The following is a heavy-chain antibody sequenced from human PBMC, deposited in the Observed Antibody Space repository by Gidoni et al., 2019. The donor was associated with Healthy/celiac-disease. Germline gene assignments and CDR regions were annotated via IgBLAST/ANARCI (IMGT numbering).Heavy chain of an antibody. D-gene: IGHD1-26*01. CDR1: GGSISSSSYY. Sequence: QLQLQESGPGLVKPSETLSLTCTVSGGSISSSSYYWGWIRQPPGKGLEWIGSIYYSGSTYYNPSLKSRVTISGDTSKNQFSLKLSSVTAADTAVYYCARRMEWELTWAFDIWGQGTMVTVSS. CDR3: ARRMEWELTWAFDI. CDR2: IYYSGST. V-gene: IGHV4-39*01. J-gene: IGHJ3*02.